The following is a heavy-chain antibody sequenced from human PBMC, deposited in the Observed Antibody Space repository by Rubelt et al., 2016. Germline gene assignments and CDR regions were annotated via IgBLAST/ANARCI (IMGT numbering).Heavy chain of an antibody. Sequence: QVQLVQSGAEVKKPGSSVKVSCKASGGTFSSYAISWVRQAPGQGLEWMGGIIPIFGTANYAQKFQGRVTITADKSTSTAYMELRSLRSDDTAVYYCARCRRAGGAVAGTWDYWGQGTLVTVSS. CDR2: IIPIFGTA. V-gene: IGHV1-69*06. CDR1: GGTFSSYA. J-gene: IGHJ4*02. D-gene: IGHD6-19*01. CDR3: ARCRRAGGAVAGTWDY.